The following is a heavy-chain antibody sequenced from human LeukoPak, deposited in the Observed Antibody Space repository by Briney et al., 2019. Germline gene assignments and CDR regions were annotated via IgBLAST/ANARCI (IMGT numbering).Heavy chain of an antibody. Sequence: GGSLRLSCAASGFTFSSCEMNWVRQAPGKGLEWVSYISYSDSTTQYADSVKGRFTISRDNAKNSLYLQMNSLRAEDTAVYYCAKDLGRYRNNYFDYWGQGTLVTVSS. CDR2: ISYSDSTT. D-gene: IGHD1-26*01. J-gene: IGHJ4*02. CDR3: AKDLGRYRNNYFDY. V-gene: IGHV3-48*03. CDR1: GFTFSSCE.